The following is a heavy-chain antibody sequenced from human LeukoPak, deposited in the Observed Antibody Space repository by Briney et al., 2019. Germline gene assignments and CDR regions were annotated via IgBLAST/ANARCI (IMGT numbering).Heavy chain of an antibody. D-gene: IGHD2-15*01. Sequence: ASVRVSCKASEYTFTGYYMDWVRQAPGQGLEWMGWINPNTGDTNYAQKFQGRVTMPRDTSIITSYMELSRLTSDDTAVYYCARRRCSGSSCQSYYFDFWGQGTLVTASS. CDR1: EYTFTGYY. V-gene: IGHV1-2*02. CDR3: ARRRCSGSSCQSYYFDF. J-gene: IGHJ4*02. CDR2: INPNTGDT.